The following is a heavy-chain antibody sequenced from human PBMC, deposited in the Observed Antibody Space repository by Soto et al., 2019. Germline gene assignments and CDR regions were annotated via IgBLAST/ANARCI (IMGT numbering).Heavy chain of an antibody. V-gene: IGHV3-23*01. CDR2: IGGGEA. J-gene: IGHJ5*02. CDR3: VKDAIPRNGDYDWFDP. Sequence: GGSMRLSWAASGFTFNIYAIRWIRQATGKGLEWVSTIGGGEAFYADSVKGRFTITRDDSNNAVFLQMNSLRVDDTATYFCVKDAIPRNGDYDWFDPWGQGILVTVS. D-gene: IGHD4-17*01. CDR1: GFTFNIYA.